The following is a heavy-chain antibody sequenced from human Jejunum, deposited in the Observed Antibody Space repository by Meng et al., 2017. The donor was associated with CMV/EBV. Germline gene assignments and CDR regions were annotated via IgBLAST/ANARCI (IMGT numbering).Heavy chain of an antibody. V-gene: IGHV3-30*02. CDR3: VKDLGHSSRLDS. CDR2: ILNDGTDT. D-gene: IGHD6-19*01. Sequence: QGPLVEAGGGWVQPGGSLRPACAASGFIFSTYGMHWVPQTPGKGLEWVAFILNDGTDTYIADSVKGRFTMSRDNSKSTLYLQMNSLRTDDTAIYYCVKDLGHSSRLDSWGQGTLVTVSS. J-gene: IGHJ4*02. CDR1: GFIFSTYG.